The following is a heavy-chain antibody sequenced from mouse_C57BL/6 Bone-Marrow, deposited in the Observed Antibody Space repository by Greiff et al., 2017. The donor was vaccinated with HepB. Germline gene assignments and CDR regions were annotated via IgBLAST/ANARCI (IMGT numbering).Heavy chain of an antibody. V-gene: IGHV1-5*01. CDR2: IYPGNSDT. CDR3: TRYYYGSSYGYFDY. CDR1: GYTFTSYW. D-gene: IGHD1-1*01. Sequence: VQLQQSGTVLARPGASVKMSCKTSGYTFTSYWMHWVKQRPGQGLEWIGAIYPGNSDTSYNQKFKGKAKLTAVTSASTAYMELSSLTNEDSAVYYCTRYYYGSSYGYFDYWGQGTTLTVSS. J-gene: IGHJ2*01.